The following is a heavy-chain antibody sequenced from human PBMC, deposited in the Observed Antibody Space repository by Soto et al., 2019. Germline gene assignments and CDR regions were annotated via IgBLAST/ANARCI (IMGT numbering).Heavy chain of an antibody. Sequence: QVQLAQSGAEVKKPGSSVKVSCKTSGDTFSTYGISWVRQAPGQGLEWMGGIIPFLSKPNYAQKFQGRVTITADDSRSTVYMELSSLRFEDTAVYYCARDGESTGPLLYYYYYGMDVWGQGTTVTVSS. CDR1: GDTFSTYG. CDR3: ARDGESTGPLLYYYYYGMDV. D-gene: IGHD2-21*01. V-gene: IGHV1-69*01. CDR2: IIPFLSKP. J-gene: IGHJ6*02.